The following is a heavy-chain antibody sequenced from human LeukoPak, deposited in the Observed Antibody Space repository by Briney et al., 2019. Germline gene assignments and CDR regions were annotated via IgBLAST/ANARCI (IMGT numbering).Heavy chain of an antibody. V-gene: IGHV3-30*02. CDR1: GFIFSNYG. J-gene: IGHJ4*02. D-gene: IGHD6-19*01. Sequence: PRGSLRLSCAASGFIFSNYGIRWVRQAPGKGLEWVAFIRYDGSNEYYADSVKGRFTISRDNSKNTLYLQMNSLRAEDTAVYYCAKDAKSGWSYFDYWGQGNLVTVSS. CDR3: AKDAKSGWSYFDY. CDR2: IRYDGSNE.